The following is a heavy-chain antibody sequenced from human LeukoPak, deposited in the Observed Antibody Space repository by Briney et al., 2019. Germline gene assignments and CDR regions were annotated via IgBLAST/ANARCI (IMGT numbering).Heavy chain of an antibody. D-gene: IGHD6-13*01. J-gene: IGHJ3*02. CDR3: AKGFGSSWYLDAFDI. V-gene: IGHV3-7*01. CDR2: IKQDGSVK. CDR1: GFTFSSYW. Sequence: VGSLRLSCAASGFTFSSYWMSWVCQGPGKGLWWGANIKQDGSVKYYVESVKRRFTISRDNAKNSMYLQMSSLRAEDTAVYYCAKGFGSSWYLDAFDIWGQGTMVTVSS.